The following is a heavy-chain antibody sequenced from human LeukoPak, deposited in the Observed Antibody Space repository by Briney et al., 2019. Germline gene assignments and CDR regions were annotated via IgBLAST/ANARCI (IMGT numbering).Heavy chain of an antibody. CDR2: ISYDGSNK. V-gene: IGHV3-30-3*01. Sequence: PGGSLRLSCAASGLTFSSYAMHWVRQAPGKGLEWVAVISYDGSNKYYADSVKGRFTISRDNSKNTLYLQMNSLRAEDTAVYYCARSYSNYDWFDPWGQGTLVTVSS. CDR1: GLTFSSYA. J-gene: IGHJ5*02. CDR3: ARSYSNYDWFDP. D-gene: IGHD4-11*01.